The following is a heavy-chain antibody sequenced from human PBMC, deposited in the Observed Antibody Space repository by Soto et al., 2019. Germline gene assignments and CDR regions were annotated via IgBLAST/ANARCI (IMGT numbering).Heavy chain of an antibody. Sequence: SVKVSCKASGGTFIGYAISWVRQAPGQGLEWMGGIIPIFGTANYAQKFQGRVTITADKSTSTAYMELSSLRSEDTAVYYCAREGPPFRTGYYYYGMDVWGQGTTVTVSS. J-gene: IGHJ6*02. V-gene: IGHV1-69*06. CDR1: GGTFIGYA. CDR2: IIPIFGTA. CDR3: AREGPPFRTGYYYYGMDV.